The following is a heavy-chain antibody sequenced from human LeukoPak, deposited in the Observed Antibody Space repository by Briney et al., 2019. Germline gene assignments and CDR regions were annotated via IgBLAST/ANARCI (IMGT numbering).Heavy chain of an antibody. CDR1: GFTFSDHY. D-gene: IGHD4-23*01. J-gene: IGHJ4*02. V-gene: IGHV3-30*18. CDR3: ANLLRWEPY. Sequence: GGSLRLSCAASGFTFSDHYMDWVRQVLVPGKGLEWVAVISYDGSNKYYADSVKGRFTISRDNSKNTLYLQMNSLRAEDTAVYYCANLLRWEPYWGQGTLVTVSS. CDR2: ISYDGSNK.